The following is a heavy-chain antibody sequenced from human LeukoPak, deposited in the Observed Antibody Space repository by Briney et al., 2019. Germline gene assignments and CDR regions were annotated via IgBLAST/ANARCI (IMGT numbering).Heavy chain of an antibody. V-gene: IGHV3-66*01. CDR2: IYSGGST. CDR3: ALGLVTDY. J-gene: IGHJ4*02. D-gene: IGHD3-9*01. CDR1: GFXFSSYG. Sequence: PGGSLRLSCAAAGFXFSSYGMHWVRQAPGKGLEWVSVIYSGGSTYYADSVKGRFTISRDNSKNTLYLQMNSLRVEDTAVYYCALGLVTDYWGQGTLVTVSS.